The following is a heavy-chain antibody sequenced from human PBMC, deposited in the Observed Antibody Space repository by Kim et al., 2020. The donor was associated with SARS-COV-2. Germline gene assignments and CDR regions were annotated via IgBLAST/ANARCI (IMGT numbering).Heavy chain of an antibody. CDR1: GFTFSSYA. Sequence: GGSLRLSCAASGFTFSSYAMSWVLQAPGKGLEWVSAISGSGGSTYYADSVKGRFTISRDNSKNTLYLQMNSLRAEDTAVYYCAKASGSGWSRGWFDPWGQGTLVTVSS. J-gene: IGHJ5*02. V-gene: IGHV3-23*01. D-gene: IGHD6-19*01. CDR2: ISGSGGST. CDR3: AKASGSGWSRGWFDP.